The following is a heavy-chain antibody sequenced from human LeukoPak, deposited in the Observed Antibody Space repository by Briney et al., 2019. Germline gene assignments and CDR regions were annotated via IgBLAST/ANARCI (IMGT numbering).Heavy chain of an antibody. CDR3: TTSGSLKTTPFDY. D-gene: IGHD1-26*01. J-gene: IGHJ4*02. CDR2: IKSKTDGGTT. Sequence: PGGSLRLSCAASGFTFSNAWMSWVRQAPGKGLEWVGRIKSKTDGGTTDYAAPVKGRFTISRDDSKNTLYLQMNSLKTEDTAVYYCTTSGSLKTTPFDYWGQGTLVTVSS. CDR1: GFTFSNAW. V-gene: IGHV3-15*01.